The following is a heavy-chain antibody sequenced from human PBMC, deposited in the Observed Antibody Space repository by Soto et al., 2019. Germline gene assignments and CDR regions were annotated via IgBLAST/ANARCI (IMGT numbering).Heavy chain of an antibody. D-gene: IGHD3-10*01. V-gene: IGHV3-30-3*01. CDR3: ARTIEGEYYYGSGCPDLQE. CDR1: GFTFSSYA. Sequence: QVQLVESGGGVVQPGRSLRLSCAASGFTFSSYAMHWVRQAPGKGLEWVAVISYDGSNKYYAYSVKGRFTISRDNSKNTLYLQMNSQRAEDTAVYYCARTIEGEYYYGSGCPDLQEWGQGTLVTVSS. J-gene: IGHJ4*02. CDR2: ISYDGSNK.